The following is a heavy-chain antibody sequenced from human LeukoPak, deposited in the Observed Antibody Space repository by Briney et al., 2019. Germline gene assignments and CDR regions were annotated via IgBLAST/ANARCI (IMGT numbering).Heavy chain of an antibody. CDR3: ARGPPSGRYYYDSSGYYYEIPSYFDY. CDR1: GGSSSGYY. CDR2: INDSGRT. V-gene: IGHV4-34*01. Sequence: SETLSLTCAVYGGSSSGYYWSWIRQPPGKGLEWIGEINDSGRTNYNPSLKSRVTISVHTSKNQFSLKLSSVTAVDTAVYYCARGPPSGRYYYDSSGYYYEIPSYFDYWGQGTLVTVSS. J-gene: IGHJ4*02. D-gene: IGHD3-22*01.